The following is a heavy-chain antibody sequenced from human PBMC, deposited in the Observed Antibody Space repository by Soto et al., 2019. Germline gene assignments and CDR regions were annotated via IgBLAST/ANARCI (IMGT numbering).Heavy chain of an antibody. V-gene: IGHV4-59*01. Sequence: SETLSLTCTVSCGSISSYYWSWIRQPPGKGLEWIGYIYYSGSTNYNPSLKSRVTISVDTSKNQFSLKLSSVTAADTAVYYCARLYYDTSAFDIWGQGTMVTVSS. CDR1: CGSISSYY. J-gene: IGHJ3*02. D-gene: IGHD3-22*01. CDR2: IYYSGST. CDR3: ARLYYDTSAFDI.